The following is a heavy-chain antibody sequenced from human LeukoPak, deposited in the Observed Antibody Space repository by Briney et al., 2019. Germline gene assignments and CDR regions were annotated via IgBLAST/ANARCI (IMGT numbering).Heavy chain of an antibody. D-gene: IGHD1-26*01. CDR3: ARRFKVGALDY. J-gene: IGHJ4*02. CDR2: INHSGST. Sequence: SETLSLTCTVSGGLISISTYYWSWIRQPPGKGLEWIGEINHSGSTNYNPSLKSRVTISVDTSKNQFSLKLSSVTAADTAVYYCARRFKVGALDYWGQGTLVTVSS. CDR1: GGLISISTYY. V-gene: IGHV4-39*07.